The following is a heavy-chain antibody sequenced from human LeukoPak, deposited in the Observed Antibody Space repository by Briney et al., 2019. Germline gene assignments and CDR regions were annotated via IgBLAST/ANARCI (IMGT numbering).Heavy chain of an antibody. J-gene: IGHJ4*02. CDR3: ARVLGDYLDY. CDR1: GFTFSSYS. V-gene: IGHV3-21*01. D-gene: IGHD4-17*01. Sequence: PGGSLRLSCAASGFTFSSYSMNWVRQAPGKGLEWVSSISSSSSYIYYADSVKGRFTISRDNAKNSLYLKMNSLRAEDTAVYYCARVLGDYLDYWGQGTLVTVSS. CDR2: ISSSSSYI.